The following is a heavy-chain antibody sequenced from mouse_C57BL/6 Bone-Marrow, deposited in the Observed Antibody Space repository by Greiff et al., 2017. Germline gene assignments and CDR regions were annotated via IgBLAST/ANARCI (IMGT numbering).Heavy chain of an antibody. D-gene: IGHD2-2*01. Sequence: EVQLQQSGPELVKPGASVKIPCKASGYTFTDYNMDWVKQSHGTSLEWIGDINPNNGGTIYNQKFKGKATLTVDKSSSTAYMELRSLTSEDTAVYDCARPLYYGYDRYFDVWGTGTTVTVSS. V-gene: IGHV1-18*01. CDR2: INPNNGGT. J-gene: IGHJ1*03. CDR1: GYTFTDYN. CDR3: ARPLYYGYDRYFDV.